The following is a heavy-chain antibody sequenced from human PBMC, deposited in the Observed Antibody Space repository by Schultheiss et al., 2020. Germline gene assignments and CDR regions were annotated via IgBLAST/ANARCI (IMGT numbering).Heavy chain of an antibody. CDR1: GGSISNYY. V-gene: IGHV4-59*01. CDR3: AATGYDDWIDP. Sequence: SETLSLTCTVSGGSISNYYWSWIRQPPGKGLEWIGYTYHSGSPDYNPSLKSRVTISLDTSKNQVSLNLRSVTAADTAVYYCAATGYDDWIDPWGQGTLVTVSS. CDR2: TYHSGSP. D-gene: IGHD3-9*01. J-gene: IGHJ5*02.